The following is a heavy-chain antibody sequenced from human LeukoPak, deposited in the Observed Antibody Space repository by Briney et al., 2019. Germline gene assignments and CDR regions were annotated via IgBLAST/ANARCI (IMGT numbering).Heavy chain of an antibody. CDR1: GFTFSSYA. Sequence: GGSLRLSCAASGFTFSSYAMHWVRQAPGKGLEYVSAISSNGGSTYYANSVKGRFTISRDNSKNTLYLQMGSLRAEDMAVYYCARDYSSSSSWYYFDYWGQGTLVTVSS. J-gene: IGHJ4*02. V-gene: IGHV3-64*01. CDR3: ARDYSSSSSWYYFDY. CDR2: ISSNGGST. D-gene: IGHD6-6*01.